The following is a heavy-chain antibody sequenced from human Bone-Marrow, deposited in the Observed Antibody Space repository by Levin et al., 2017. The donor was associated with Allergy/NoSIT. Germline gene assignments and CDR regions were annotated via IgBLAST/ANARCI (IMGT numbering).Heavy chain of an antibody. J-gene: IGHJ4*02. CDR2: IYNTGAT. V-gene: IGHV4-39*01. Sequence: SETLSLTCSVSGDSISTSRYYWGWIRQPPGKGLEWVGNIYNTGATYYNMSLETRVTISLDTSKNQFSLKLRSVTAADTAVYYCARLPYYYYGNSDFDWGQGTLVTVSS. CDR3: ARLPYYYYGNSDFD. D-gene: IGHD3-10*01. CDR1: GDSISTSRYY.